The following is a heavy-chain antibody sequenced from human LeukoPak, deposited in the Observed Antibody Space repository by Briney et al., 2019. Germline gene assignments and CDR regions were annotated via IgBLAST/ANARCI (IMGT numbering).Heavy chain of an antibody. V-gene: IGHV1-69*06. J-gene: IGHJ4*02. Sequence: ASVKVSCKASGGTFSSYAISWVRQAPGQGLEWMGGIIPIFGTANYAQKFQGRVTITADKSTSTAYMELSRLRSEDTAVYYCARALGYCSGGSCYSMDHWGQGTLVTVSS. CDR2: IIPIFGTA. CDR3: ARALGYCSGGSCYSMDH. CDR1: GGTFSSYA. D-gene: IGHD2-15*01.